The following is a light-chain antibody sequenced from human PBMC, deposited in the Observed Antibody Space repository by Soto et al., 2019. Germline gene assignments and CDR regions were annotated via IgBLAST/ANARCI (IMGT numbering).Light chain of an antibody. Sequence: QSALTQPASVSGSPGQSITISCSGASSDIGPYDYVSWYQHHPGRAPKLLIYEVSNRPSGVSYRFSGSKSGNTASLTTSGLQAEDEGDYYCTTFAPGRIYVFGSGTKLTVL. CDR2: EVS. J-gene: IGLJ1*01. V-gene: IGLV2-14*01. CDR3: TTFAPGRIYV. CDR1: SSDIGPYDY.